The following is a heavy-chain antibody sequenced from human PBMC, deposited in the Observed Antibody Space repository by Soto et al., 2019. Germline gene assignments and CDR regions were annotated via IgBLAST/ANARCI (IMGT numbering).Heavy chain of an antibody. V-gene: IGHV4-39*01. J-gene: IGHJ4*02. D-gene: IGHD2-21*01. CDR2: IYYSGRT. Sequence: SETLSLTCIVSGESISSSSYYWGWIRQPPGKGLEWIGSIYYSGRTYYNPSFKSRVTISIDTSKNQFSLKLSSVTATDTAVYYCARQRTTVVNKAYFDHWGQGALVTVSS. CDR3: ARQRTTVVNKAYFDH. CDR1: GESISSSSYY.